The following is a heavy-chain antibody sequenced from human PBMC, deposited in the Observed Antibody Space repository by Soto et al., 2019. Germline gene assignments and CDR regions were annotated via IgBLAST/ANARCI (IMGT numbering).Heavy chain of an antibody. J-gene: IGHJ3*02. D-gene: IGHD4-4*01. CDR1: GYTFTSYA. Sequence: ASVKVSCKASGYTFTSYAMHWVRQAPGQRLEWMGWINAGNGNTKYSQKFQGRVTITRDTSASTAYMELSSLRSEDTAVYYCARLTRASKGWTDAFDIGAQGTMVT. CDR2: INAGNGNT. CDR3: ARLTRASKGWTDAFDI. V-gene: IGHV1-3*01.